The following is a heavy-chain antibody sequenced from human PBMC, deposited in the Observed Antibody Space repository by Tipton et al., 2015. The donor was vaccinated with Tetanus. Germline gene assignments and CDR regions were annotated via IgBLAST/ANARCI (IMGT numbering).Heavy chain of an antibody. CDR1: GGSMSNNY. CDR2: IFHSGST. D-gene: IGHD2-21*02. CDR3: ATVGLVTASVKY. V-gene: IGHV4-59*12. Sequence: TLSLTCTVSGGSMSNNYWSWIRQPPGKGLEWIAYIFHSGSTNYSPSLKSRVSISMDTSKNQFSLKLTSVTAADTAVYYCATVGLVTASVKYLGQGTLVTVSS. J-gene: IGHJ4*01.